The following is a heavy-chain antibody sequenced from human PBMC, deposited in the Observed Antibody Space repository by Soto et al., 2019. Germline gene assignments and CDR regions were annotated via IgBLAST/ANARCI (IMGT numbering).Heavy chain of an antibody. Sequence: QVQLVESGGGVVQPGRSLRLSCAASGFTFSGYGMHWVRQAPGKGLEWVAVISYDGSNKDYADSVKGRFTISRDNSKNTLFLQMNSLRPEDMAMYYCTKGSGSYSAHFDYWGQGTLVTVSS. V-gene: IGHV3-30*18. J-gene: IGHJ4*02. CDR2: ISYDGSNK. CDR1: GFTFSGYG. D-gene: IGHD1-26*01. CDR3: TKGSGSYSAHFDY.